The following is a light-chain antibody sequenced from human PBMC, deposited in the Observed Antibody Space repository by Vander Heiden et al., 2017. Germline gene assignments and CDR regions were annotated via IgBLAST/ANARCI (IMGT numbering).Light chain of an antibody. CDR2: GAS. CDR3: QQYNNWPWT. V-gene: IGKV3-15*01. J-gene: IGKJ1*01. Sequence: EIVMPPSPVSLSGSPGERATRACRTSQSGSSNLAWCQKKPGQAPRLLSYGASARATGIPARVSGSGSGTEFTLTISSRQSEDCAVYDCQQYNNWPWTFGQGTKVEV. CDR1: QSGSSN.